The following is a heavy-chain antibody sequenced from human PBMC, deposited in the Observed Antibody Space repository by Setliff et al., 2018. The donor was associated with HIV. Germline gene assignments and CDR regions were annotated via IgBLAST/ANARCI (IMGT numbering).Heavy chain of an antibody. CDR1: GGSFGVYS. J-gene: IGHJ5*02. CDR3: ARDRHSSGLGSYGP. Sequence: PSETLSLTCTISGGSFGVYSWSWIRQSAGRGLEWIGRIDSSGTTDYKPSLKGRVAISVDTSRNQFSLRVTSVTAADTAVYFCARDRHSSGLGSYGPWGPGILVTVSS. CDR2: IDSSGTT. V-gene: IGHV4-4*07. D-gene: IGHD3-10*01.